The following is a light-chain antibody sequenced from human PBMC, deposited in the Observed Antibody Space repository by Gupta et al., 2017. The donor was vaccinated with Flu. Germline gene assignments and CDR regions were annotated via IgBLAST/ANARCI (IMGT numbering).Light chain of an antibody. J-gene: IGLJ3*02. V-gene: IGLV2-14*01. Sequence: SSDIGGYNYVSWYQQHPGKAPKLMIYEVSYRPSGVSNRFSGSKSGNTASLTISGLQAEDEADYYCTSYTSTSTLGVFGGGTKLTVL. CDR2: EVS. CDR1: SSDIGGYNY. CDR3: TSYTSTSTLGV.